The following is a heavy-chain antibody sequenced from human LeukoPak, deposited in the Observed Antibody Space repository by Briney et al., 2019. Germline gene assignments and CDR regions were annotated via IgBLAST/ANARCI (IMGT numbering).Heavy chain of an antibody. CDR1: GYTFTDYY. D-gene: IGHD3-10*01. J-gene: IGHJ5*02. V-gene: IGHV1-2*02. Sequence: ASVKVSRKASGYTFTDYYINWVRQAPGQGLEWIGWINPNSGDTNYAQKFQDRVTMTRDTSISTAYIELNLLRSDDTAVFYCARGDYYGSPKVVAAWGQGTLVTVSS. CDR2: INPNSGDT. CDR3: ARGDYYGSPKVVAA.